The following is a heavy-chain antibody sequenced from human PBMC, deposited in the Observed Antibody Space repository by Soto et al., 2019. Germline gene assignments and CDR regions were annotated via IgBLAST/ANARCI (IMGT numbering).Heavy chain of an antibody. CDR1: GFIFSTYG. CDR3: VRAVGPYDY. V-gene: IGHV3-33*01. Sequence: QVQLVESGGGVVQPGRSLRLSCTTSGFIFSTYGIHWVRQAPGKGLEWVAVIWPDGSNKYYADSVKGRFTISRDNSRNILWLQMNSLRAEDTAIYDCVRAVGPYDYWGQGTLVTVSS. J-gene: IGHJ4*02. CDR2: IWPDGSNK. D-gene: IGHD1-26*01.